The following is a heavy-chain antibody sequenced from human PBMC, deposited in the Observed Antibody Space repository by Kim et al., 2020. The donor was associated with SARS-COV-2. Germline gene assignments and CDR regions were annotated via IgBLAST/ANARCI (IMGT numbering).Heavy chain of an antibody. CDR2: ISSAGTYI. Sequence: GGSLRLSCVASEFVFNSYSMVWVRQAPGKGLEWVSSISSAGTYIYYADSLKGRVTISRDNANHSLFLDMTSLRAEDTAVYFCATTKTHYDFWRGYYTAYYFDLWGQGTLVTVSA. CDR1: EFVFNSYS. J-gene: IGHJ4*02. D-gene: IGHD3-3*01. V-gene: IGHV3-21*06. CDR3: ATTKTHYDFWRGYYTAYYFDL.